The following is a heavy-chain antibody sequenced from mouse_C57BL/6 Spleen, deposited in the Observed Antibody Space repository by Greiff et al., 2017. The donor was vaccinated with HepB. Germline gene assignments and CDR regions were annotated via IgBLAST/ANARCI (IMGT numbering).Heavy chain of an antibody. D-gene: IGHD2-4*01. CDR3: ARATGLRGYAMDY. CDR1: GFTFSSYA. J-gene: IGHJ4*01. CDR2: ISDGGSYT. V-gene: IGHV5-4*03. Sequence: DVKLVESGGGLVKPEGSLKLSCAASGFTFSSYAMSWVRQTPEKRLEWVATISDGGSYTYYPDNVKGRFTISRDNAKNNLYLQMSHLKSEDTAMYYCARATGLRGYAMDYWGQGTSVTVSS.